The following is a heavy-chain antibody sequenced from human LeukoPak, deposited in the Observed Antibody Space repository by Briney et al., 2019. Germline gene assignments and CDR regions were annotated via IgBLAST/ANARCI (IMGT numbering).Heavy chain of an antibody. CDR2: ISGDGGST. V-gene: IGHV3-43*02. Sequence: GGSLRLSCAAPGFSFDDYVIHWVRQAPGKGLEWVSLISGDGGSTFYADSVKGRFTISRDNSKNTLYLQMNSLRAEDTAVYYCARAPTSYYYFDYWGQGTLVTVSS. J-gene: IGHJ4*02. CDR3: ARAPTSYYYFDY. D-gene: IGHD1-26*01. CDR1: GFSFDDYV.